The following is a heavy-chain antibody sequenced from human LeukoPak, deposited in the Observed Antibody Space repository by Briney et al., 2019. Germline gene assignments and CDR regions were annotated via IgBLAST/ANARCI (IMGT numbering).Heavy chain of an antibody. J-gene: IGHJ4*02. V-gene: IGHV3-21*01. CDR2: ISSSSSYI. Sequence: GGSLRLSCAASGFTFSSYSMNWVRQSPGKGLEWVSSISSSSSYIYYADSVKGRFTISRDNAKNSLYLQMNSLRAEDTAVYYCARGSDSTHSGYDFPLPFDYWGQGTLVTVSS. CDR1: GFTFSSYS. D-gene: IGHD5-12*01. CDR3: ARGSDSTHSGYDFPLPFDY.